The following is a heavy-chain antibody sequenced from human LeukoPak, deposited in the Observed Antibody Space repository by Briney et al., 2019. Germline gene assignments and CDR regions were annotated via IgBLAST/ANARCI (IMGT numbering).Heavy chain of an antibody. J-gene: IGHJ5*02. CDR1: GYTFTSYY. Sequence: GASVKVSCKASGYTFTSYYMHWVRQAPGQGLEWMGIINPSGGSTSYAQKFQGRVAMTRDTSTSTVYMELSSLRSEDTAVYYCAREGYRYSRYQLLRVYNWFDPWGQGTLVTVSS. CDR2: INPSGGST. D-gene: IGHD2-2*01. V-gene: IGHV1-46*01. CDR3: AREGYRYSRYQLLRVYNWFDP.